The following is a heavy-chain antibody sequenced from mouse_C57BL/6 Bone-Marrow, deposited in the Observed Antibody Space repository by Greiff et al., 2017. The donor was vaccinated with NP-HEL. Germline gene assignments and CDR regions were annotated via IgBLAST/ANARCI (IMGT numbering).Heavy chain of an antibody. CDR3: AREWLHFAY. J-gene: IGHJ3*01. CDR1: GFTFSSYA. Sequence: EVKLVESGGGLVKPGGSLKLSCAASGFTFSSYAMSWVRQTPEKRLEWVATISDGGSYTYYPDNVKGRFTISRDNAKNNLYLQMSHLKSEDTAMYYCAREWLHFAYWGQGTLVTVSA. D-gene: IGHD2-2*01. V-gene: IGHV5-4*01. CDR2: ISDGGSYT.